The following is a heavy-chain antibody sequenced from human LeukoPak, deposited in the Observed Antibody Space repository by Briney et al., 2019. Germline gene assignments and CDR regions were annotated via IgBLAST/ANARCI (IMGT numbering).Heavy chain of an antibody. J-gene: IGHJ5*02. D-gene: IGHD3-10*01. CDR3: ARSPGGITMVRGVIDWFDP. V-gene: IGHV6-1*01. CDR2: TYYRSKWYN. Sequence: SQTLSLTCAISGDSVSSNSAAWNWIRQSPSRGLEWLGRTYYRSKWYNDYAVSVKSRITINPDTSKNQFSLQLNPVTPEDTAVYYCARSPGGITMVRGVIDWFDPWGQGTLVTVSS. CDR1: GDSVSSNSAA.